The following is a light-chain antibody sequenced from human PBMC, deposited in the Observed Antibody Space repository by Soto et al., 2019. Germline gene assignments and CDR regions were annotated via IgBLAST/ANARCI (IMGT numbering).Light chain of an antibody. CDR3: QRFNSDPPT. J-gene: IGKJ1*01. CDR2: GAS. Sequence: EVVLTQSPATLSVSPGDRATLSCRASQSVSRNLAWYQQKPGQAPRLLIYGASTRATGVPARFSGSGSATEFTLSISSLQSEDVAVYYCQRFNSDPPTFGQGTKVAIK. CDR1: QSVSRN. V-gene: IGKV3-15*01.